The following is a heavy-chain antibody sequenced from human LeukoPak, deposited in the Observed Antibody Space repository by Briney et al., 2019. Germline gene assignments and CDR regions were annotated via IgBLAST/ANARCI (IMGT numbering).Heavy chain of an antibody. CDR1: GGSISSYY. Sequence: SETLSLTCTVSGGSISSYYWSWIRQPPGKGLEWIGYIYYSGSTNYNPSLKSRVTISVDTSKNQFSLKLSSVTAADTAVYYCARGYYDTLTGYGGVTHYDYWGQGTLVTVSS. CDR2: IYYSGST. V-gene: IGHV4-59*01. D-gene: IGHD3-9*01. J-gene: IGHJ4*02. CDR3: ARGYYDTLTGYGGVTHYDY.